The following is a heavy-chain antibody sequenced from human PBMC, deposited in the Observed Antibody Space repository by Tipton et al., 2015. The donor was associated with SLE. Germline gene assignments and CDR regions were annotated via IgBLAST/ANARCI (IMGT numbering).Heavy chain of an antibody. V-gene: IGHV4-39*07. D-gene: IGHD6-19*01. Sequence: TLSLTCTVSGGSISSSSYYWSWIRQPPGKGLEWIGSIYHSGSTYYNPSLKSRVTISVDTSKNQFSLKLSSVTAADTAVYYCASRSEWLVPDYWGQGTLVTVPS. J-gene: IGHJ4*02. CDR2: IYHSGST. CDR3: ASRSEWLVPDY. CDR1: GGSISSSSYY.